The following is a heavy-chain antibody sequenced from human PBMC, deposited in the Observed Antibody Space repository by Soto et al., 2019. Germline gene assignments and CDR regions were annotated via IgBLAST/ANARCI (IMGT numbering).Heavy chain of an antibody. CDR1: GGSISSSSYY. J-gene: IGHJ3*02. Sequence: QLQLQESGPGLVKPSETLSLTCTVSGGSISSSSYYWGWIRQPPGKGLEWIGSISYSGSTYYNPSLKSRVTKSVATSKNQFPLKLSPVTAADTAVYYCARHLRQWRVQGGGDDAFDIWGQGTMVTVSS. D-gene: IGHD6-19*01. CDR3: ARHLRQWRVQGGGDDAFDI. V-gene: IGHV4-39*01. CDR2: ISYSGST.